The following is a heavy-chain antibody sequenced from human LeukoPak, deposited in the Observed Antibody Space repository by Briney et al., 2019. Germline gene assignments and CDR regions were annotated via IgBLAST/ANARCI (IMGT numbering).Heavy chain of an antibody. D-gene: IGHD3-3*01. V-gene: IGHV3-74*01. CDR2: ISSDGSST. J-gene: IGHJ2*01. CDR1: GFTFSSYW. Sequence: GGSLRLSCAASGFTFSSYWMHWVRHAPGKGLVWVSRISSDGSSTSYADSVKGRFTISRDNAKNTLSLQMNSLRAEDTAVYYCARSINYDLFDLWGRGTLVTVSS. CDR3: ARSINYDLFDL.